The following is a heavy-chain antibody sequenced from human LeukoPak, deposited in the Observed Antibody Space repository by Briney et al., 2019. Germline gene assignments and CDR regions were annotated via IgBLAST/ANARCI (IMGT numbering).Heavy chain of an antibody. CDR2: IWYDGSNK. J-gene: IGHJ4*02. CDR3: ARDHRNAGVFDY. CDR1: GFTFSSYG. D-gene: IGHD2-2*01. V-gene: IGHV3-33*01. Sequence: GGSLRLSCVASGFTFSSYGMHWVRQAPGKGLEWVAVIWYDGSNKYYADSVKGRFTISRDNSKNTLYLQMNSLRADDTAVYYCARDHRNAGVFDYWGQGTLVTVSS.